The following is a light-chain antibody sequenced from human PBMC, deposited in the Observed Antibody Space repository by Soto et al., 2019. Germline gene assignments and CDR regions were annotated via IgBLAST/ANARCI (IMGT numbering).Light chain of an antibody. J-gene: IGKJ1*01. CDR3: LQDINYPWT. V-gene: IGKV1-6*01. CDR2: SAS. CDR1: QTISNS. Sequence: IQMTQSPSTLSGSVGDRVTITCRASQTISNSLGWYQQKPGKAPKLLIYSASNLQSGVPSRFSGSGSGTDFTLTISSLQPEDSATYYCLQDINYPWTFGQGTKVDIK.